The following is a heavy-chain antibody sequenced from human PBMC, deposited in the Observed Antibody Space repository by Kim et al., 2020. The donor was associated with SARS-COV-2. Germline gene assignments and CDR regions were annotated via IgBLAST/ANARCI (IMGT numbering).Heavy chain of an antibody. Sequence: GGTLRLSCAASGFTFSSYGMHWVRQAPGKGLEWVAVIWYDGSNKYYADSVKGRFTISRDNSKNTLYLQMNSLRAEDTAVYYCASAIAVAGYYYYGMDVWGQGTTVTVSS. D-gene: IGHD6-19*01. V-gene: IGHV3-33*01. J-gene: IGHJ6*02. CDR1: GFTFSSYG. CDR2: IWYDGSNK. CDR3: ASAIAVAGYYYYGMDV.